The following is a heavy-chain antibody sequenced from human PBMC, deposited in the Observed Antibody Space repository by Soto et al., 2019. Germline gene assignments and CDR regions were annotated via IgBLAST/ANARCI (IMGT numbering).Heavy chain of an antibody. D-gene: IGHD3-22*01. J-gene: IGHJ5*02. CDR2: IYYSGST. CDR1: GGSISSYY. V-gene: IGHV4-59*01. CDR3: ARAYYYDSPWFDP. Sequence: ALETLSLTCTVSGGSISSYYWSWIRQPPGKGLEWIGYIYYSGSTNYNPSLKSRVTISVDTSKNQFSLKLSSVTAADTAVYYRARAYYYDSPWFDPWGQGTLVTVSS.